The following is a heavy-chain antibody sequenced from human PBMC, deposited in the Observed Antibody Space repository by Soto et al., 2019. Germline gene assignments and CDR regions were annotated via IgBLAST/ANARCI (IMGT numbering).Heavy chain of an antibody. V-gene: IGHV1-69*02. Sequence: SVKVSCKASGGTFSSYTISWVRQAPGQGLEWMGRIIPILGIANYAQKFQGRVTITADKSTSTAYMELSSLRSEDTAVYYCARGRLGTVTTIYYFDYWGQGTLVTVSS. CDR1: GGTFSSYT. J-gene: IGHJ4*02. CDR3: ARGRLGTVTTIYYFDY. CDR2: IIPILGIA. D-gene: IGHD4-17*01.